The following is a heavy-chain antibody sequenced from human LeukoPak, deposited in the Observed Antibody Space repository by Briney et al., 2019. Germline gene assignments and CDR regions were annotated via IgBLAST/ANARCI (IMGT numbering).Heavy chain of an antibody. CDR3: ATWSNAWEFDY. V-gene: IGHV3-7*05. D-gene: IGHD1-26*01. CDR1: GFTLSSSW. J-gene: IGHJ4*02. CDR2: MDAYGSDK. Sequence: GGSLRLSRAASGFTLSSSWVTWVGQAAGQGLEWVAHMDAYGSDKYYVDSVTGRYSIYRDNPKNSLYLQMSSLRAEDTAVYYCATWSNAWEFDYWGQGTLVSVSS.